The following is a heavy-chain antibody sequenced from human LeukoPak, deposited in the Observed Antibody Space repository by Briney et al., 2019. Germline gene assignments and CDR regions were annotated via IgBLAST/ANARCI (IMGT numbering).Heavy chain of an antibody. CDR1: GFTVSSNY. CDR2: IYSGGST. CDR3: ARAAGSPGGLFGY. J-gene: IGHJ4*02. Sequence: PGGSLRLSCAASGFTVSSNYMSWVRQAPGKGLEWVSVIYSGGSTYYADSVKGRFTISRDNSKNTLYLQMNSLRAEDTAVYYCARAAGSPGGLFGYWGQGTLVTVSS. D-gene: IGHD3-10*01. V-gene: IGHV3-66*01.